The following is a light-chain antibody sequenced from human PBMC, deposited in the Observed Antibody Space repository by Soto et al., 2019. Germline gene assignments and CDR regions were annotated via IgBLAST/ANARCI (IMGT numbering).Light chain of an antibody. V-gene: IGKV3-20*01. J-gene: IGKJ1*01. CDR2: GAS. CDR1: QSVSSTF. Sequence: EIVLTQSPGTLSLSPGERATLSCWASQSVSSTFLAWFQQKPGQAPRLLIYGASTMATGIPDRFSGSGSGTEFTLTINRLEPEDSAVYYCQQFGTSPLWTFGQGTKVEIK. CDR3: QQFGTSPLWT.